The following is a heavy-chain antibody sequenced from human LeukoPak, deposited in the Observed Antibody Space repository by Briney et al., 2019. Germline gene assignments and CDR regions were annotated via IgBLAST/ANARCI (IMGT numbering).Heavy chain of an antibody. J-gene: IGHJ3*02. D-gene: IGHD2-2*01. CDR3: AKDLGPLSTSYLRDAFDI. V-gene: IGHV3-23*01. CDR2: FSGSGGTT. CDR1: GFTFSSYA. Sequence: GGSLRLSCAASGFTFSSYAMSWVRQAPGKGLEWVSAFSGSGGTTYYADSVKGRFTISRDNSKNTLYLQMNSLRAEDTAVYYCAKDLGPLSTSYLRDAFDIWGQGTMVTVSS.